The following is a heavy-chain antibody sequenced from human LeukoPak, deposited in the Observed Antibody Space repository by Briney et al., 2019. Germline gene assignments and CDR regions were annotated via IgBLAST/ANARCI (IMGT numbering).Heavy chain of an antibody. D-gene: IGHD3-22*01. Sequence: GGSLRLSCAASGFTFSSYAMSWVRQAPGKGLEWVANIKQDGSEKYYADSVKGRFTTSRDNSKNSLYLQMNSLRSEDTALYYCAKARGLIGGAFDIWGQGTMVTVSS. CDR3: AKARGLIGGAFDI. CDR2: IKQDGSEK. J-gene: IGHJ3*02. V-gene: IGHV3-7*03. CDR1: GFTFSSYA.